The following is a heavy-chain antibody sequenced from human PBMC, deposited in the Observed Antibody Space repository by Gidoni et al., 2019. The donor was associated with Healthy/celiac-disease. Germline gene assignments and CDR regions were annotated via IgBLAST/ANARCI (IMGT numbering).Heavy chain of an antibody. V-gene: IGHV3-30*18. D-gene: IGHD5-12*01. Sequence: ASGFTFSSYGMHWGRQAPGKGLEWVAVISYDGSNKYYADSVKGRFTISRDNSKNTLYLQMNSLRAEDTAVYYCAKGGYSGSLNWYFDLWGRGTLVTVSS. CDR3: AKGGYSGSLNWYFDL. J-gene: IGHJ2*01. CDR1: GFTFSSYG. CDR2: ISYDGSNK.